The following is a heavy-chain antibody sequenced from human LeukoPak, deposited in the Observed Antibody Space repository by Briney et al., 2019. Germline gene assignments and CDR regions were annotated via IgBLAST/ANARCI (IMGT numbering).Heavy chain of an antibody. J-gene: IGHJ3*02. CDR1: GFTVSSNY. Sequence: GGSLRLSCAASGFTVSSNYMSWVRQAPGKGLEWVSVIYSGGSTYYADSVKGRFTISRDNSKNTLYLQMNSLRAEDTAVYYCAKAPIKYTSSSDAFDIWGQGTMVTVSS. V-gene: IGHV3-53*01. CDR2: IYSGGST. D-gene: IGHD6-6*01. CDR3: AKAPIKYTSSSDAFDI.